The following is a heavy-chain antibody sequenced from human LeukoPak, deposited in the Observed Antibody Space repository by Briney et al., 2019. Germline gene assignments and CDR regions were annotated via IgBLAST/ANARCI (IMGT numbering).Heavy chain of an antibody. V-gene: IGHV4-30-4*08. CDR3: ARAPAKIGGNPLPRD. Sequence: SETLSLTCTVSGGSISSGDYYWSWIRQPPGKGLEWIGYIYYSGSTYYNPSLKSRVTISVDTSKNQFSLKLSSVTAADTAVYYCARAPAKIGGNPLPRDWGQGTLVTVSS. J-gene: IGHJ4*02. D-gene: IGHD4-23*01. CDR1: GGSISSGDYY. CDR2: IYYSGST.